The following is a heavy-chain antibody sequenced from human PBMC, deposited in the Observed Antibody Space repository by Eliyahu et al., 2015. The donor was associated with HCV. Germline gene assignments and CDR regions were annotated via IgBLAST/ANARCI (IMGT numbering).Heavy chain of an antibody. J-gene: IGHJ4*02. D-gene: IGHD3-3*01. CDR3: ARQHQFWRPIDY. CDR1: GXSFTSXW. V-gene: IGHV5-51*01. CDR2: IYPGDSDT. Sequence: EVQLVQSGAEVKKPGESLXISXXGSGXSFTSXWXGWVRQXPGKGLEWMGIIYPGDSDTRYSPSFQGQVTISADKSISTAYLQWSSLKASDTAMYYCARQHQFWRPIDYWGQGTLVTVSS.